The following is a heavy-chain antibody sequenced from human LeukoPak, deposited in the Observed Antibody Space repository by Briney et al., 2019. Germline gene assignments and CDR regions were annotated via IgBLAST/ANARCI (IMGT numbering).Heavy chain of an antibody. J-gene: IGHJ4*02. V-gene: IGHV3-33*06. CDR2: IGYDGSDK. Sequence: PGRSLRLSCAASGLTFSNYGMHWVRQAPGKGLEWVAVIGYDGSDKYYADSVKGRFTISRDNSKNTLYLQMNSLRAEDTAVYYCAKLMVTTPYFDYWGQGTLVTVSS. CDR1: GLTFSNYG. CDR3: AKLMVTTPYFDY. D-gene: IGHD4-17*01.